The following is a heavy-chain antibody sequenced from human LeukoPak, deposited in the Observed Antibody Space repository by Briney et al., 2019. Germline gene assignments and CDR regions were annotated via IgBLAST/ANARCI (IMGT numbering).Heavy chain of an antibody. V-gene: IGHV1-8*01. CDR2: MNPDSGNT. CDR3: AVHLPGDYLDR. J-gene: IGHJ4*02. Sequence: ASVKVSCKASGYAFNIYDINWVRQATGHGLEWMGWMNPDSGNTGFAQKFQGRVTMNRNTSITTAYMELSSLRFEDTAVYYCAVHLPGDYLDRWGQGTLVTVSS. CDR1: GYAFNIYD.